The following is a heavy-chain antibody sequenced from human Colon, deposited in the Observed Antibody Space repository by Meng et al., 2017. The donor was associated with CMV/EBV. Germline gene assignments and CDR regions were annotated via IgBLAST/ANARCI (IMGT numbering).Heavy chain of an antibody. Sequence: SGYTLTSYGMHWVRQAPGQGLEWMGWISGKSDSSNYAQKFQDRVIMTRDTSVSTAYMELSSLRFEDTAIYYCMRGAGAGGRDWFDPWGQGTLVTVSS. CDR2: ISGKSDSS. J-gene: IGHJ5*02. CDR3: MRGAGAGGRDWFDP. D-gene: IGHD6-13*01. V-gene: IGHV1-8*02. CDR1: GYTLTSYG.